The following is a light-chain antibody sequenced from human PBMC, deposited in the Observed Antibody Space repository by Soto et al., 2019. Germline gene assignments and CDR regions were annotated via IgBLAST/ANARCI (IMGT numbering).Light chain of an antibody. V-gene: IGLV2-14*01. CDR2: EVY. CDR3: ASFTTSTTLV. CDR1: SSDVGDYNL. J-gene: IGLJ3*02. Sequence: QSALTQPVSVSGSPGQSITISCTGTSSDVGDYNLVSWYQQLPGKAPKLMIYEVYNRPSGVSGRFSGSKSGNTASLTISGLQAEDEADYYCASFTTSTTLVFGGGTKLTVL.